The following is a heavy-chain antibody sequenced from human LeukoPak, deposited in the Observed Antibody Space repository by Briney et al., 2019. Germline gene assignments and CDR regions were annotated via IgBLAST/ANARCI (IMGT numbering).Heavy chain of an antibody. V-gene: IGHV3-21*01. D-gene: IGHD2-21*02. Sequence: NPGGSLRLSCAASGFTFSSYSMNWVRQAPGKGLEWVSSISSSSSYIYYADSVKGRFTISRDNAKNSLYLQMNSLRAEDTAVYYCARGNAAYCGGDCCIDYWGQGTLVTVSS. CDR2: ISSSSSYI. J-gene: IGHJ4*02. CDR1: GFTFSSYS. CDR3: ARGNAAYCGGDCCIDY.